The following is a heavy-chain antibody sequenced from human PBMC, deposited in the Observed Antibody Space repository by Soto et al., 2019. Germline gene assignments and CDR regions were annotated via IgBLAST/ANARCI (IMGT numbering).Heavy chain of an antibody. V-gene: IGHV5-51*01. D-gene: IGHD1-26*01. Sequence: GESLKISCKGSGYSFTSYWIGWVRQMPGKGLEWMGIIYPGDSDTRYSPSFQGQVTISGDKSISTAYLQGSSLKASGTAMYYCARQGVGATLQYYYYGMDVWGQGTTVTVSS. J-gene: IGHJ6*02. CDR1: GYSFTSYW. CDR2: IYPGDSDT. CDR3: ARQGVGATLQYYYYGMDV.